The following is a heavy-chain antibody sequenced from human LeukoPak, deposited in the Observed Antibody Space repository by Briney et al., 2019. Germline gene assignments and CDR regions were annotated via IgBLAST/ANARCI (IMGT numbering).Heavy chain of an antibody. CDR2: IYSGGST. D-gene: IGHD3-9*01. J-gene: IGHJ4*02. V-gene: IGHV3-66*01. Sequence: GGSLRLSCAASGFTVSSNYMSWVRQAPGKGLEWVSVIYSGGSTYYADSVKGRFTISRDNSKNTLYLQMNSLRAEDTAVYYSARERRLYYDILTGYYRSYFDYWGQGTLVTVSS. CDR3: ARERRLYYDILTGYYRSYFDY. CDR1: GFTVSSNY.